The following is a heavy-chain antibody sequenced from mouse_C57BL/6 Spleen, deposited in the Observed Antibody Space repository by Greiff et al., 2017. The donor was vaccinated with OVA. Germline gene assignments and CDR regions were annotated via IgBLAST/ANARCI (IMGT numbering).Heavy chain of an antibody. CDR3: ARSNLGNYSGSSYRWCAY. CDR2: INPSTGGT. CDR1: GYSFTGYY. J-gene: IGHJ3*01. D-gene: IGHD1-1*01. Sequence: VQLQQSGPELVKPGASVKISCKASGYSFTGYYMNWVKQSPEKSLEWIGEINPSTGGTTYKQKFKGKATLTVDKSSSTAYMQLKSLSSEDAAVYYCARSNLGNYSGSSYRWCAYRGQGTLVTVSA. V-gene: IGHV1-42*01.